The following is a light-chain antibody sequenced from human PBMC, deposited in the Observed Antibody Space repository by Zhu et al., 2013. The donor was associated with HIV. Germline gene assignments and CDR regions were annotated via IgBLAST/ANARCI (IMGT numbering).Light chain of an antibody. V-gene: IGKV1-17*03. CDR1: QDISNY. Sequence: DIQMTQSPSAMSASVGDRVTITCRASQDISNYLVWFQQKPGKAPKLLIYKASSLESGVPSRFSGSGSGADFTLTISSLQPEDFATYFCQQLNSYPLTFGGGTKVDIK. CDR3: QQLNSYPLT. CDR2: KAS. J-gene: IGKJ4*01.